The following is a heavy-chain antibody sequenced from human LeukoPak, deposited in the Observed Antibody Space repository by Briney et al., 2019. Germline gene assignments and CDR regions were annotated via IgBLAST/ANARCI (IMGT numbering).Heavy chain of an antibody. D-gene: IGHD6-13*01. CDR2: IYPGDADN. Sequence: GESLKISCKGSGYSVTSYWMGWVRQMPGKGLEWMGIIYPGDADNSYSPSFQGQVTISADKSISTAYLQWSSLRASDTAMYYCARPVGVGAAAVAWGQGTLVTVSS. CDR3: ARPVGVGAAAVA. V-gene: IGHV5-51*01. J-gene: IGHJ5*02. CDR1: GYSVTSYW.